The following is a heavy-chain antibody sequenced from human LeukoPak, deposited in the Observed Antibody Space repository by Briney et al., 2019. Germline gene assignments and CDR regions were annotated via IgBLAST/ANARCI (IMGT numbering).Heavy chain of an antibody. D-gene: IGHD6-19*01. J-gene: IGHJ6*02. Sequence: SETLSLTCTVSGGPISSYYWSWIRQPPGKGLEWIGYIYYSGSTNYSPSLKSRVTISVDTSKNQFSLKLSSVTAADTAVYYCARHGGWYHNYYYYYGMDVWGQGTTVTVSS. CDR1: GGPISSYY. V-gene: IGHV4-59*08. CDR2: IYYSGST. CDR3: ARHGGWYHNYYYYYGMDV.